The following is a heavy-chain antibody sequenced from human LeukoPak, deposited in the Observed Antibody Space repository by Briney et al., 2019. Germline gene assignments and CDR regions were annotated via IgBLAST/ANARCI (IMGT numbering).Heavy chain of an antibody. J-gene: IGHJ4*02. CDR1: GYTFTSYY. CDR3: ASNSEGYSYGY. D-gene: IGHD5-18*01. CDR2: INPSGGST. Sequence: GASVKVSCKASGYTFTSYYMHWVRQAPGQGLEWVGIINPSGGSTSYAQKFQGRVTMTRDMSTSTVYMEPSSLRSEDTAVYYCASNSEGYSYGYWGQGTLVTVSS. V-gene: IGHV1-46*01.